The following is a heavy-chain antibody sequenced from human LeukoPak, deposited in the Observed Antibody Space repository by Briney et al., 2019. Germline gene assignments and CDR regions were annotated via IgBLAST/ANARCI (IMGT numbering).Heavy chain of an antibody. CDR2: IYYSGST. CDR1: GGSISSYY. J-gene: IGHJ4*02. V-gene: IGHV4-59*01. CDR3: ARAHYYGSGSYSDQGSVVFDY. D-gene: IGHD3-10*01. Sequence: PSETLSLTCTVSGGSISSYYWSWIRQPPGKGLEWIGYIYYSGSTNYNPSLKSRVTISVDTSKNQFSLKLSSVTAADTAVYYCARAHYYGSGSYSDQGSVVFDYWGQGTLVTVSS.